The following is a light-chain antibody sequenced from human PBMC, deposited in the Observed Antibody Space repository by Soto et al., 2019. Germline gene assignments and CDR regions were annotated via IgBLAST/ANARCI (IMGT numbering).Light chain of an antibody. Sequence: QAVVTQEPSLTVSPGGTVTLTCASSTGAVTSGFYPSWFQQKPRQAPRTLIYSITNKHSWTPARFSGSLLGGKAALTLSGVQPEDEAEYYCLLYYGGALVFGGGTKLTVL. J-gene: IGLJ2*01. V-gene: IGLV7-43*01. CDR1: TGAVTSGFY. CDR3: LLYYGGALV. CDR2: SIT.